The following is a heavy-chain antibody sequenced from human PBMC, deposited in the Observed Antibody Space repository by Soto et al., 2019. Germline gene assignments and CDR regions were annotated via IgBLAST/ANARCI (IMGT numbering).Heavy chain of an antibody. CDR1: GFTFSTYW. V-gene: IGHV3-7*01. Sequence: GGSLRLSCAASGFTFSTYWMSWVRQAPGKGLGWVANVKQDGREKYYVDSVKGRFTVFRDNAKNSLFLQMNSLSPEDTAVYYCASANYYGSELGGWGQGTLVTVSS. J-gene: IGHJ4*02. CDR3: ASANYYGSELGG. CDR2: VKQDGREK. D-gene: IGHD3-10*01.